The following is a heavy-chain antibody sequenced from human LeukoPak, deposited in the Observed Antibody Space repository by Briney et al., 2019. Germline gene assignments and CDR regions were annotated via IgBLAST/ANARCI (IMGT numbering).Heavy chain of an antibody. CDR2: IWYDESNR. J-gene: IGHJ4*02. D-gene: IGHD5-18*01. CDR3: AKDRSPFAAMVQDY. V-gene: IGHV3-30*02. Sequence: GGSLRLSCATSGFTFRNYAMHWVRQAPGKGLEWVALIWYDESNRNFADSVKGRFTISRDNSKNTLYLQMNSLRAEDTAVYYCAKDRSPFAAMVQDYWGQGTLVTVSS. CDR1: GFTFRNYA.